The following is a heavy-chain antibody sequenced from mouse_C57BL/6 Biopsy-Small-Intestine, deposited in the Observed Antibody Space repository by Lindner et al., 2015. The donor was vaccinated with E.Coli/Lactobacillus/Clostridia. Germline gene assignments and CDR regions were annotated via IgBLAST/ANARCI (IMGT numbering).Heavy chain of an antibody. CDR1: GYIFTSYY. CDR2: IVPSGGAT. Sequence: SVKVSCKASGYIFTSYYIHWGRQAPGQGLEWMGIIVPSGGATSYAQKFQGRVTMTRDTSTNTVYMELTSLRSEDTAVYYCAREPPNSGSFDYWGQGTLVTVS. V-gene: IGHV1-59*01. J-gene: IGHJ3*01. CDR3: AREPPNSGSFDY. D-gene: IGHD1-3*01.